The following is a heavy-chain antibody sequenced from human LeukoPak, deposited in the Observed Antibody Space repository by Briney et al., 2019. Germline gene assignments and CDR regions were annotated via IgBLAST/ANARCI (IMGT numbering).Heavy chain of an antibody. CDR2: MNPNSGNT. J-gene: IGHJ6*03. Sequence: ASGKVSCKASGSTFTSYDINWVGQATGQGLGLMGWMNPNSGNTGYAQKFQGRVTMTRNTSISTAYMELSSLRSEDTAVYYCARGKSSGWYVVSYYYMDVWGKGTTVTISS. CDR1: GSTFTSYD. V-gene: IGHV1-8*01. D-gene: IGHD6-19*01. CDR3: ARGKSSGWYVVSYYYMDV.